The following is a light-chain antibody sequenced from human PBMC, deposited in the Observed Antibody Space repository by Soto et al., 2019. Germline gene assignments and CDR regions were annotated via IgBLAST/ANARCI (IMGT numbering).Light chain of an antibody. CDR3: QQYNSYPYT. CDR1: QSISSW. CDR2: DAS. Sequence: DIQMTQSPFTLSASVGDRVTITCRASQSISSWLAWYQQKPGKAPKVLIYDASSLKSGVPSRFSGSGSGTEFTLTISSLQPDDFATYYCQQYNSYPYTFGQGTKLEI. V-gene: IGKV1-5*01. J-gene: IGKJ2*01.